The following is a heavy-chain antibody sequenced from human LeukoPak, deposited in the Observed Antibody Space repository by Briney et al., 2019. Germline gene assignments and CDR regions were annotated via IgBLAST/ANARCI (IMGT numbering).Heavy chain of an antibody. CDR1: GFTFSSYA. CDR2: ISGSGSTT. J-gene: IGHJ4*02. CDR3: AKELAYSYAKFDY. D-gene: IGHD5-18*01. Sequence: GGSLRLSCAASGFTFSSYAMSWVRQAPGKGLEWVSRISGSGSTTYYTDSVKGRFTVSRDNSKNTLYLQMDSLRVEDTAIYDCAKELAYSYAKFDYWGQGTLVTVSS. V-gene: IGHV3-23*01.